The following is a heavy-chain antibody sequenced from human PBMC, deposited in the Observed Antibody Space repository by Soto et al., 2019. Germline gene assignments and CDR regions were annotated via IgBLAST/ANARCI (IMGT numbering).Heavy chain of an antibody. Sequence: QITLKESGPTLVKPTQTLTLTCSLSGFSLSTSGVGVGWIRQPPGKALEWLALIYWDDDKRYNPSLKSRLTITXXTXKXXGVLIMTNMDPLDTATYYCTHRRRATSWSPLTFDYWGQGTLVTVSS. CDR2: IYWDDDK. V-gene: IGHV2-5*02. CDR3: THRRRATSWSPLTFDY. CDR1: GFSLSTSGVG. D-gene: IGHD2-15*01. J-gene: IGHJ4*02.